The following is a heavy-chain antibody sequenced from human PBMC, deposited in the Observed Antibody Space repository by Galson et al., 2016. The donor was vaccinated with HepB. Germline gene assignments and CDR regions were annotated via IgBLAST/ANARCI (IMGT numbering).Heavy chain of an antibody. V-gene: IGHV1-46*01. J-gene: IGHJ3*02. D-gene: IGHD5/OR15-5a*01. CDR3: ARDDVSFDI. Sequence: SVKVSCKASGYIFTSSYIHWVRQAPGQGLEWMGIINPTGGSTTYAQKFQGRVTMTRDRSTSTVYMELNSLRSEDTAVYYCARDDVSFDIWGQGTMVTVSS. CDR2: INPTGGST. CDR1: GYIFTSSY.